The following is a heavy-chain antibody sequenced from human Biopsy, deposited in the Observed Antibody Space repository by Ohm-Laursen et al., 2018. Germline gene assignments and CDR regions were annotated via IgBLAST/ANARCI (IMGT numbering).Heavy chain of an antibody. CDR1: GGSINSYY. V-gene: IGHV4-59*01. CDR2: IYYTGST. D-gene: IGHD6-6*01. CDR3: ARDRVYSSGRTDPEYFDL. Sequence: SETLSLTCSVSGGSINSYYWSWIRQPPGKGLEWIGHIYYTGSTDYNPSLKSRVTISVDTSKNQFSLRLRSVTTADTAIYYCARDRVYSSGRTDPEYFDLWGHGTLVAVSS. J-gene: IGHJ2*01.